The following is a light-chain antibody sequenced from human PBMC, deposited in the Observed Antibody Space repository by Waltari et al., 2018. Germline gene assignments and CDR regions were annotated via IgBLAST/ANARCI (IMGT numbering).Light chain of an antibody. J-gene: IGKJ4*02. CDR1: QSVANY. Sequence: IVLTQSPATLSLSPGDRATLSCRASQSVANYLAWYQQKPGQPPRHLIYGASNRAAGIPDRFSGRGSGTDFTLTISSLDTEDVAVYFCQQRSNWPGLTFGGGTKVEIK. CDR2: GAS. CDR3: QQRSNWPGLT. V-gene: IGKV3-11*01.